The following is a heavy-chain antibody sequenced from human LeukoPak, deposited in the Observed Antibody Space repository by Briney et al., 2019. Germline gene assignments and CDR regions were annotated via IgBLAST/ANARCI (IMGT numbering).Heavy chain of an antibody. D-gene: IGHD5-12*01. CDR1: GFTLSSYS. CDR2: ISKNGRNT. Sequence: PGGSLRLSCAASGFTLSSYSMHWVRQAPGKGLEFVSAISKNGRNTYYGNSMKGRFTISRDISKNTLYLQMGSLRPEDMAVYYCAKGGGYEAQYYYYYLDVWGKGTTVTISS. J-gene: IGHJ6*03. V-gene: IGHV3-64*01. CDR3: AKGGGYEAQYYYYYLDV.